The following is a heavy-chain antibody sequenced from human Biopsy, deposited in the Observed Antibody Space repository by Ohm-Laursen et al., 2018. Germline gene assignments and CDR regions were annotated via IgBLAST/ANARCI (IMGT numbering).Heavy chain of an antibody. J-gene: IGHJ6*02. CDR3: VRASIFGVATSGFYYYGMDV. V-gene: IGHV3-66*01. CDR1: GFTVINND. CDR2: ISSSGVQ. D-gene: IGHD3-3*01. Sequence: SLRLYCSASGFTVINNDISWVRQAPGKGLEWASFISSSGVQYHADSVKGRFTISRDNSKNTLYLQMNSLRAEDTAVYYCVRASIFGVATSGFYYYGMDVWGQGTTVTVSS.